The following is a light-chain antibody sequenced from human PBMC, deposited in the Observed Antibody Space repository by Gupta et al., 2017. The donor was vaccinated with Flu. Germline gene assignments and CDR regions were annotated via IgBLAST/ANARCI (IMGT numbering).Light chain of an antibody. CDR1: QDINTY. CDR2: AMS. J-gene: IGKJ1*01. CDR3: QQSYNFPRT. Sequence: DIQLTQSPSSLSASAGDRVTITCRSSQDINTYVNWYQQKPGKAPKLLINAMSNLQSGVSSRFSGSGYGTDFTLTITSLQSEDFAIYYCQQSYNFPRTFGQGTRVDI. V-gene: IGKV1-39*01.